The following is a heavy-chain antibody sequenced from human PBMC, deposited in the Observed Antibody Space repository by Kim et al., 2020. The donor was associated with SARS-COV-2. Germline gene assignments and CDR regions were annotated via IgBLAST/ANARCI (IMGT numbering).Heavy chain of an antibody. J-gene: IGHJ4*02. Sequence: TSNADSVRGRFPISRDNSRNTLFLQMNSLRVEDTAVYYCVRRATEVAFDYWGQGALVTVSA. CDR3: VRRATEVAFDY. CDR2: T. V-gene: IGHV3-23*01.